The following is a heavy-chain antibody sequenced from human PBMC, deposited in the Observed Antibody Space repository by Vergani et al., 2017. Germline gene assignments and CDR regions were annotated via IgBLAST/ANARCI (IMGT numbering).Heavy chain of an antibody. J-gene: IGHJ4*02. CDR1: GFTFSSYE. V-gene: IGHV3-48*03. D-gene: IGHD4-11*01. CDR2: ISSSGSTI. Sequence: EVQLVESGGGLVQPGGSLRLSCAASGFTFSSYEMNWVHQAPGKGLEWVSYISSSGSTIYYANSVKGRFTISRDNAKNSLYLQMNSLRAEDTAVYYCARNLMTVNTGYFDYGGQGTLVTVSS. CDR3: ARNLMTVNTGYFDY.